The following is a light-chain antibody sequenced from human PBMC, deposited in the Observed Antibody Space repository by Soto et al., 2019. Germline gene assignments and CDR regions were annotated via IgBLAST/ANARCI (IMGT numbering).Light chain of an antibody. CDR1: QTVTDSY. CDR3: QQFGGSFS. Sequence: IVLTQSPGTLSLSPGESATLSCRASQTVTDSYLAWYQQTPGQAPRLLIYGTSNRAAGGPNRFRGAGSGTNFTLTISRLEPEDFAVYYCQQFGGSFSFGGGTKVEI. CDR2: GTS. J-gene: IGKJ4*01. V-gene: IGKV3-20*01.